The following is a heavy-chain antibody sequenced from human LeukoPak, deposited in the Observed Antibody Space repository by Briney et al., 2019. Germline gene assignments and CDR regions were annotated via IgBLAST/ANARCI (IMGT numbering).Heavy chain of an antibody. Sequence: SETLSLTCTVSGGSISSYYWSWIRQPPGKGVEWIGYIYYSGSTNYKPSLKSRVTISVDTSKNQFSLKLSSVTAADTAVYYCARPLSSGWQPLYFDYWGQGTLVTVSS. J-gene: IGHJ4*02. CDR3: ARPLSSGWQPLYFDY. CDR1: GGSISSYY. V-gene: IGHV4-59*08. CDR2: IYYSGST. D-gene: IGHD6-19*01.